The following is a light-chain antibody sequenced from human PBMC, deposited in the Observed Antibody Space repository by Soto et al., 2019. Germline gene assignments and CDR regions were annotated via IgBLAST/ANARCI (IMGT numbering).Light chain of an antibody. CDR2: AAS. J-gene: IGKJ2*01. V-gene: IGKV1-8*01. Sequence: AIRMTQSPSSFSASTGDRVTITCRASQGISSYLAWYQQKPGKAPKLLIYAASTLQSGVPSRFSGSGPGTDFTLTISCLQSEDFATYYCQQYYSYPVMYTFGQGTKVDIK. CDR3: QQYYSYPVMYT. CDR1: QGISSY.